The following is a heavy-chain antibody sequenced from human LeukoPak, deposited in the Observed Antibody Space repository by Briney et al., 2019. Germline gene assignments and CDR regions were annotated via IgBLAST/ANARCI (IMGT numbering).Heavy chain of an antibody. CDR2: IVVASGNT. V-gene: IGHV1-58*02. CDR3: AVGSTSRQHYYYYYGMDV. Sequence: SVKVSCKASGFTFTSSAMQWVRQARGQRLEWIGWIVVASGNTNYAQKFQERVTITRDMSKSTAYMELSSLRSEDTAVYYCAVGSTSRQHYYYYYGMDVWGKGTTVTVSS. D-gene: IGHD2-2*01. J-gene: IGHJ6*04. CDR1: GFTFTSSA.